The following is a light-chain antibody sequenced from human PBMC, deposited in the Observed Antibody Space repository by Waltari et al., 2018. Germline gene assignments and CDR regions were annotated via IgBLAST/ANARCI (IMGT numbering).Light chain of an antibody. J-gene: IGKJ4*01. CDR3: QQANSFPLT. Sequence: DIQMTQSPSSVSASVSDRVIITGRASQDISTRLTWYQQRVGKAPKPLIYGASSLQSGVPSRFSGSGSGTDFTLTISSLQPEDFATYYCQQANSFPLTFGGGTKVDI. CDR1: QDISTR. CDR2: GAS. V-gene: IGKV1-12*01.